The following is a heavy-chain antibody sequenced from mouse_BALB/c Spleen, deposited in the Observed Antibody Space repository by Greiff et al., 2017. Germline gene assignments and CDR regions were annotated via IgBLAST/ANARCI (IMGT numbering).Heavy chain of an antibody. CDR1: GFTFSSYG. V-gene: IGHV5-6-3*01. CDR3: ARGEVGFFDY. Sequence: EVQLVESGGGLVKPGGSLKLSCAASGFTFSSYGMSWVRQTPDKRLELVATINSNGGSTYYPDSVKGRFTISRDNAKNTLYLQMSSLKSEDTAMYYCARGEVGFFDYWGQGTTLTVSS. J-gene: IGHJ2*01. CDR2: INSNGGST. D-gene: IGHD1-1*02.